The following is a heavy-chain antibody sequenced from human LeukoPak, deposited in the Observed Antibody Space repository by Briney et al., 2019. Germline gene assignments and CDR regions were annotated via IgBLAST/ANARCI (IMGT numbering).Heavy chain of an antibody. CDR2: VKSDRTAT. CDR1: GFTFSSHL. CDR3: AKRGVVIRVILVGFHKEAYYFDS. V-gene: IGHV3-74*01. Sequence: GGSLRLSCAASGFTFSSHLMHWVRQAQGTGLVWVSSVKSDRTATNYADSVKGRFTISRDNPKNILYLQMNSLRAEDTAVYFCAKRGVVIRVILVGFHKEAYYFDSWGQGALVTVSS. D-gene: IGHD3-10*01. J-gene: IGHJ4*02.